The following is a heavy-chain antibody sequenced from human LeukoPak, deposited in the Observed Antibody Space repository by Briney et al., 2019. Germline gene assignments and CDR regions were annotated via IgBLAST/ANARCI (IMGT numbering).Heavy chain of an antibody. V-gene: IGHV3-21*01. CDR3: AREVYGGNPPH. Sequence: GGSLRLSCAASGFTFSSYSMNWVRQAPGKGLEWVSSISSSSSYIYYADSVKGRFTISRDNAKSSLYLQMNSLRAEDTAVYYCAREVYGGNPPHWGQGTLVTVSS. CDR2: ISSSSSYI. D-gene: IGHD4-23*01. CDR1: GFTFSSYS. J-gene: IGHJ4*02.